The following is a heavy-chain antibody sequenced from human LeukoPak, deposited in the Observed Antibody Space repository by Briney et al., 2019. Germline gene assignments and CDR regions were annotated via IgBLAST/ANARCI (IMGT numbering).Heavy chain of an antibody. CDR1: GFTFSNFQ. J-gene: IGHJ4*02. D-gene: IGHD1-1*01. CDR2: ISSSSSTI. V-gene: IGHV3-48*01. Sequence: GGSLRLSCAASGFTFSNFQMHWVRQAPGKGLEWVSYISSSSSTIYYADSVKGRFTISRDNAKNSLYLQMNSLRAEDTAVYYCARDTTRSFDYWGQGTLVTASS. CDR3: ARDTTRSFDY.